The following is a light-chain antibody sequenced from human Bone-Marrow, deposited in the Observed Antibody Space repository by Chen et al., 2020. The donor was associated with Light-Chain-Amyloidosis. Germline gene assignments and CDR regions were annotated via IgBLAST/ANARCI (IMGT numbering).Light chain of an antibody. Sequence: SYVLTQPSSVSVAPGQTATIPWGGNNIGSTSVHWYQQTPGQAPLLVVYDDSDRPSGIPERLSGTNYGNTATLTISRVEAGDEADYYCQVWDRSSDRPVFGGGTKLTVL. CDR1: NIGSTS. CDR3: QVWDRSSDRPV. J-gene: IGLJ3*02. CDR2: DDS. V-gene: IGLV3-21*02.